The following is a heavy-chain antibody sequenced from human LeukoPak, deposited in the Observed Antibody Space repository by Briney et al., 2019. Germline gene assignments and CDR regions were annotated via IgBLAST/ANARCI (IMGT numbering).Heavy chain of an antibody. Sequence: RGSLRLSCAASGFTFDDYAMHWVRQAPGKGLEWVSLISGDGGSTYYADSVKGRFTISRDNSKNSLYLQMNSLRTEDTALYYCAKDQGPYSSSWGSDYWGQGTLVTVSS. J-gene: IGHJ4*02. CDR3: AKDQGPYSSSWGSDY. D-gene: IGHD6-13*01. CDR2: ISGDGGST. V-gene: IGHV3-43*02. CDR1: GFTFDDYA.